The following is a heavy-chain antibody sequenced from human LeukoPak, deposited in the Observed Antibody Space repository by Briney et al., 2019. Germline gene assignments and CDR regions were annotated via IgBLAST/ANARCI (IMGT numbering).Heavy chain of an antibody. D-gene: IGHD3-22*01. CDR1: GYTFTSYY. CDR2: INPSGGST. V-gene: IGHV1-46*01. Sequence: ASVKVSCKASGYTFTSYYMHWVRQAPGRGLEWMGIINPSGGSTGYAQKFQGRVTMTRDMSTSTVYMELSSLRSEDTAVYYCERDDYYDSSAQGHWGEGTLVTVSS. J-gene: IGHJ4*02. CDR3: ERDDYYDSSAQGH.